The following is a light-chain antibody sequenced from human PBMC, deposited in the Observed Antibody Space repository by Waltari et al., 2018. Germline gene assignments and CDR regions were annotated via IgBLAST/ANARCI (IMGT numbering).Light chain of an antibody. CDR3: QAGDSSGVGV. J-gene: IGLJ3*02. Sequence: SYDLTQPPSVSVSPGQTARLTRSGDALPKQHAHWYQHKPGQVPVVVICKDRERASRLPERFSGSSSGRTVTLTSSGVQAEDEADYYCQAGDSSGVGVFGGGTKWTVL. CDR2: KDR. V-gene: IGLV3-25*03. CDR1: ALPKQH.